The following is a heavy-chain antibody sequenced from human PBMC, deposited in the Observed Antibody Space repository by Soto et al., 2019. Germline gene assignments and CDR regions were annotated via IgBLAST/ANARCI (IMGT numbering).Heavy chain of an antibody. V-gene: IGHV4-30-4*01. CDR3: AREVEYSSPGNYYYGMDV. CDR2: IYYSGST. D-gene: IGHD6-6*01. J-gene: IGHJ6*02. Sequence: QVQLQESGPGLVKPSQTLSLTCTVSGGSISSGDYYWSWIRQPPGKGLEWIGYIYYSGSTYYNPSLKSRVTISVDTSKNQFSLKLSSVTAADTAVYYCAREVEYSSPGNYYYGMDVWGQGTTVTVSS. CDR1: GGSISSGDYY.